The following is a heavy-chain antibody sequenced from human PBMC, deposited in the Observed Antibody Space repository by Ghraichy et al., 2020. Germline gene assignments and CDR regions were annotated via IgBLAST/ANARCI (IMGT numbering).Heavy chain of an antibody. Sequence: ASVKVSCKASGYTFTSYDINWVRQATGQGLEWMGWMNPNSGNTGYAQKFQGRVTMTRNTSISTAYMELSSLRSEDTAVYYCASSSPYSSGWYYYYYGMDVWGQGTTVTVSS. CDR2: MNPNSGNT. J-gene: IGHJ6*02. V-gene: IGHV1-8*01. CDR3: ASSSPYSSGWYYYYYGMDV. D-gene: IGHD6-19*01. CDR1: GYTFTSYD.